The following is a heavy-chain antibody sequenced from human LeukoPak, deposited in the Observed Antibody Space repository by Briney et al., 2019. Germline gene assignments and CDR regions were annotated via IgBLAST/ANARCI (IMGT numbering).Heavy chain of an antibody. CDR2: IWYDGSNK. CDR1: GFTFSSYG. D-gene: IGHD5-18*01. J-gene: IGHJ4*02. CDR3: AKDWKQLAPQSAYFDY. V-gene: IGHV3-33*06. Sequence: PGGSLRLSRAASGFTFSSYGMHWVRQAPGKGLEWVAVIWYDGSNKYYADSVKGRFTISRDNSKNTLYLQMNSLRAEDTAVYYCAKDWKQLAPQSAYFDYWGQGTLVTVSS.